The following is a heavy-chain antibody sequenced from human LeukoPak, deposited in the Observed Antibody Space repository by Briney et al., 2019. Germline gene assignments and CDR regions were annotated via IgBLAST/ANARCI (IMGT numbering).Heavy chain of an antibody. Sequence: PSETLSLTCTVSGGSISSSSYYWGWIRQPPGKGLEWIGSIYYSGSTYYNPSLKSRVTISVDTSKNQFTLKLSSVTAADTAVYYCARHGYDSGLGLNWFDPWGQGTLVTVSS. CDR3: ARHGYDSGLGLNWFDP. D-gene: IGHD3-10*01. CDR2: IYYSGST. V-gene: IGHV4-39*01. CDR1: GGSISSSSYY. J-gene: IGHJ5*02.